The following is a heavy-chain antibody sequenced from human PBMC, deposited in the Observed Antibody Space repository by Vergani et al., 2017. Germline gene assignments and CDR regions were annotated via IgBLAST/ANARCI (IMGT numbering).Heavy chain of an antibody. J-gene: IGHJ6*02. Sequence: QVQLVQSGAEVKKPGASVKVSCKASGYTFTSYGISWVRQAPGQGLEWMGWISAYNGNTNYAQKLQGRVTMTTDTSTSTAYMELRSLRSDDTAVYYCARDRNYYDILTGYYPLFGMDVWGQGTTVNVSS. CDR1: GYTFTSYG. CDR3: ARDRNYYDILTGYYPLFGMDV. V-gene: IGHV1-18*01. D-gene: IGHD3-9*01. CDR2: ISAYNGNT.